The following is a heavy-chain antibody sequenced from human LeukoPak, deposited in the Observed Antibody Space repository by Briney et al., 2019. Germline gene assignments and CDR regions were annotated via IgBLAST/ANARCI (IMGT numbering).Heavy chain of an antibody. J-gene: IGHJ4*02. V-gene: IGHV3-23*01. CDR1: GFTFSSYA. CDR2: ISNSGDRT. CDR3: AKDFVPRGGSYFPGFDY. D-gene: IGHD1-26*01. Sequence: GGSLRLSCAAPGFTFSSYAMNWVRQAPGKGLEWVSTISNSGDRTYYADSVKGRFTISRDNSKNTLYLQMNSLRTEDTAVYYCAKDFVPRGGSYFPGFDYWGQGTLVIVSS.